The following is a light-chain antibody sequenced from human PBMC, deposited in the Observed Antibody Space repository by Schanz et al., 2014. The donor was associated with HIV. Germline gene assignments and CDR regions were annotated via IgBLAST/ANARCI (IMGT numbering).Light chain of an antibody. CDR2: DDD. J-gene: IGLJ2*01. V-gene: IGLV1-40*01. CDR3: AAWDDSLNGVL. CDR1: SSNIGAGYD. Sequence: QSVLTQPPSLSGAPGQRVSLSCNGSSSNIGAGYDVHWYQQFPGTAPKLLIFDDDSRPSGVPDRFSGSKSGTSASLAITGLQADDEADYYCAAWDDSLNGVLFGGGTKLTVL.